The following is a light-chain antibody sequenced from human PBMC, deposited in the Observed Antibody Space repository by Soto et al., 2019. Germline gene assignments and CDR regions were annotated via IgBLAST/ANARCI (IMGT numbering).Light chain of an antibody. Sequence: EIVMTQSPATLSVSPGERATLSCRASQRVSNNFAWYQQKPGQAPRLLIYAASTRATGVPARFSGSGSGTEFTLTISSLQSEDFAVYYCQQYNNWPITFGQGTRLEIK. CDR3: QQYNNWPIT. J-gene: IGKJ5*01. V-gene: IGKV3-15*01. CDR2: AAS. CDR1: QRVSNN.